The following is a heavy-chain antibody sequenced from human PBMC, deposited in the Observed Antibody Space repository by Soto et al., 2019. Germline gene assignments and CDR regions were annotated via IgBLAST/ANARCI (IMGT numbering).Heavy chain of an antibody. CDR2: IKQDGSEK. J-gene: IGHJ4*02. CDR1: GFTLRSFW. V-gene: IGHV3-7*01. D-gene: IGHD6-13*01. Sequence: GGSLRLSCAASGFTLRSFWMSWVRQAPGKGLEWVADIKQDGSEKNYVDSVKGRFTISRDNAKNSLYLQMNSLRVEDTAVYYCARAPRAAGTDYWGQGTLVTVSS. CDR3: ARAPRAAGTDY.